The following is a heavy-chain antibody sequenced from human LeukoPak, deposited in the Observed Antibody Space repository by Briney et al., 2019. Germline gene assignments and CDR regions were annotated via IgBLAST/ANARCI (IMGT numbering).Heavy chain of an antibody. CDR1: GGTFSSDA. Sequence: SVKVSCKASGGTFSSDAISWVRQAPGQGLEWMGGIIPIFGTANYAQKFQGRVTITADESTSTAYMELSSLRSEDTAVYYCARGVVSYYDSSGYYFFDYWGQGTLVTVSS. CDR3: ARGVVSYYDSSGYYFFDY. V-gene: IGHV1-69*13. D-gene: IGHD3-22*01. J-gene: IGHJ4*02. CDR2: IIPIFGTA.